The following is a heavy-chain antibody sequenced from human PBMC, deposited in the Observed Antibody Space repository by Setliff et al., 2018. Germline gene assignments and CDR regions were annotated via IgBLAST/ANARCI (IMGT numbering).Heavy chain of an antibody. CDR3: ARLPPLHTPMALTFDY. J-gene: IGHJ4*02. D-gene: IGHD5-18*01. CDR2: IYYRGDT. V-gene: IGHV4-39*01. Sequence: SETLSLTCTVSGASLNSGTYYWGWIRQPPGKGLEWIGRIYYRGDTYYNPSLKGRLTISVDTAQNQFSLRLTSVTAADTAVYYCARLPPLHTPMALTFDYWGQGILVT. CDR1: GASLNSGTYY.